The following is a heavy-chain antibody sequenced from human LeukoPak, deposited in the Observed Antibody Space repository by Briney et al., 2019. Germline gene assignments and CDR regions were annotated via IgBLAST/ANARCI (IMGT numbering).Heavy chain of an antibody. CDR2: IYPGDSDT. D-gene: IGHD4-23*01. CDR3: ARPSSLYGGTSEDY. J-gene: IGHJ4*02. Sequence: GESLKISCKASGYSFTDYWIVWVRQMPGKGLEWMGAIYPGDSDTRYSPSLDGQVTISADKSARTTYLQWSSLQASDTAMYYCARPSSLYGGTSEDYWGQGTLVTVSS. V-gene: IGHV5-51*01. CDR1: GYSFTDYW.